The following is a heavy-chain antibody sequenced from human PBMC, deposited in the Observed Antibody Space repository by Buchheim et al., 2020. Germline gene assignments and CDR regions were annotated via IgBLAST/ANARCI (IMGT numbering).Heavy chain of an antibody. J-gene: IGHJ6*02. D-gene: IGHD6-19*01. V-gene: IGHV3-33*01. Sequence: QVQLVESGGGVVQPGRSLRLSCAASGFTFSSYGMHWVRQAPGKGLEWVAVIWYDGSNKYYADSVKGRFTISRDNSKNTLYLQMNSLRAEDTAVYYCARDGVAVAANYYYYGMDVWGQGTT. CDR1: GFTFSSYG. CDR3: ARDGVAVAANYYYYGMDV. CDR2: IWYDGSNK.